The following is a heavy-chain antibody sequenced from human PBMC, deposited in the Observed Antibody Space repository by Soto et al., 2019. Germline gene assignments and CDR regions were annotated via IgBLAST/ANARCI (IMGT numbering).Heavy chain of an antibody. V-gene: IGHV1-58*02. D-gene: IGHD3-22*01. CDR3: AAASVSDSSGYYYGMDV. J-gene: IGHJ6*02. CDR1: GFTFTSSA. CDR2: IVVGSGNT. Sequence: QMQLVQSGPEVKKPGTSVKVSCKASGFTFTSSAMQWVRQARGQRLAWIGWIVVGSGNTNYAQKIQERVTITRDMSTSTAYMELSRLRSEDTAVYYCAAASVSDSSGYYYGMDVWCQGTTVTVSS.